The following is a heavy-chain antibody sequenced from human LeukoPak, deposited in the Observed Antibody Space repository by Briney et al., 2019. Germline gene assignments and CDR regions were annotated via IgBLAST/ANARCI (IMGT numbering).Heavy chain of an antibody. J-gene: IGHJ6*02. CDR2: IYPGDSDT. V-gene: IGHV5-51*01. CDR1: GYSFTSYW. D-gene: IGHD2-21*01. CDR3: ARQSFVISSSTIYGMDV. Sequence: GESLKISCKGSGYSFTSYWIGWVRQMPGKGLEWMGIIYPGDSDTRYSPSFQGQVTISAVKSISTAYLQWSSLKASDTAMYYCARQSFVISSSTIYGMDVWGQGTTVTVSS.